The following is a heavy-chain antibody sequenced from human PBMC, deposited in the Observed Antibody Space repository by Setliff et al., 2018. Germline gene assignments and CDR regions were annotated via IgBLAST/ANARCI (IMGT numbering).Heavy chain of an antibody. D-gene: IGHD1-26*01. J-gene: IGHJ5*02. CDR2: IVRLLRSA. V-gene: IGHV1-69*05. Sequence: SVKVSCKASGYTFTSYGISWVRQAPGQGLEWMGGIVRLLRSANYAQKFQGRVTITTDESTAYMELTSLRSEDSAIYYCALTIQSGDFRTQYFDPWGQGTLVTVS. CDR3: ALTIQSGDFRTQYFDP. CDR1: GYTFTSYG.